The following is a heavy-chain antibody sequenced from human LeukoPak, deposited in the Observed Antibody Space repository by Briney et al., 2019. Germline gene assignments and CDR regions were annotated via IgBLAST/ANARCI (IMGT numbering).Heavy chain of an antibody. CDR3: AKVPRKSGFYPLSDS. Sequence: GGSLRLSCEASGFTFCSYAMHWVRQAPGKGLEWVAVISYDGNNKYYADSVKGRFTFSRDNSRNTLYLQMNTLRAEDTAVYYCAKVPRKSGFYPLSDSWGQGALVTVSS. J-gene: IGHJ5*01. CDR1: GFTFCSYA. D-gene: IGHD6-25*01. V-gene: IGHV3-30*18. CDR2: ISYDGNNK.